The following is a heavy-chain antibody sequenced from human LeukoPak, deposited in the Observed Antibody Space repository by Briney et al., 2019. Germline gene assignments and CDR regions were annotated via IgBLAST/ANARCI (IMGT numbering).Heavy chain of an antibody. Sequence: GGSLRLSCAASGFMFADYGMTWVRQVPGKGLEWVSSISSSSSYIYYADSVKGRFTISRDNAKNSLYLQMNSLRAEDTAVYYCARDWGYGSGTYDYWGQGTLVTVSS. V-gene: IGHV3-21*01. CDR3: ARDWGYGSGTYDY. CDR1: GFMFADYG. J-gene: IGHJ4*02. CDR2: ISSSSSYI. D-gene: IGHD3-10*01.